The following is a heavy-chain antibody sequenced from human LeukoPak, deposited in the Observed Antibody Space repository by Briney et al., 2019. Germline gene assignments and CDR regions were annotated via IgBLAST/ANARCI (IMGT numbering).Heavy chain of an antibody. CDR1: GFTFSSYS. D-gene: IGHD6-13*01. CDR2: ISSSSSYI. CDR3: ARDSGSTAGKGEFDP. Sequence: GGSLRLSCAASGFTFSSYSMNWVRQAPGKGLEWVSSISSSSSYIYYADSVKGRFTISRDNAKNSLYLQMNSLRAEDTAVYYCARDSGSTAGKGEFDPWGQGTLVTVSS. J-gene: IGHJ5*02. V-gene: IGHV3-21*01.